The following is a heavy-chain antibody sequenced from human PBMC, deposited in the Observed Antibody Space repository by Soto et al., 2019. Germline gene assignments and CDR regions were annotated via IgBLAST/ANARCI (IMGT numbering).Heavy chain of an antibody. D-gene: IGHD3-3*01. CDR2: IIPIFGTA. V-gene: IGHV1-69*06. J-gene: IGHJ6*02. CDR3: ASPYITLFRVVNPFGYDYYYGMDV. CDR1: GGTFSSYA. Sequence: SVKVSCKASGGTFSSYAISWVRQAPGQGLEWMGGIIPIFGTANYAQKFQGRVTITADKSTSTAYVQLSRLRSDDTAVYYCASPYITLFRVVNPFGYDYYYGMDVWSPGTTVTVSS.